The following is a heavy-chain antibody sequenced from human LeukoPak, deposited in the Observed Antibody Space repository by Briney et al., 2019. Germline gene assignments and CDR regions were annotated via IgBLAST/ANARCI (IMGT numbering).Heavy chain of an antibody. V-gene: IGHV3-23*01. Sequence: PGGSLRLSCAASGFTFGTYAMSWVRQAPEKGPEWVATIRGSGGSTYYADSVKGRFTISRDNSKNTLYLQMNSLRAEDAAVYHCARRGYCSGGSCYPLGYYFDSWGQGTLVTVSS. D-gene: IGHD2-15*01. CDR2: IRGSGGST. CDR3: ARRGYCSGGSCYPLGYYFDS. J-gene: IGHJ4*02. CDR1: GFTFGTYA.